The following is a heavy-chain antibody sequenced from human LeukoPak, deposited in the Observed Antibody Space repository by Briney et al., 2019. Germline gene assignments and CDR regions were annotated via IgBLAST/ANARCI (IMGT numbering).Heavy chain of an antibody. J-gene: IGHJ4*02. CDR2: ISSSSSTI. D-gene: IGHD6-6*01. CDR1: GFTFSSYG. CDR3: ARDSPIAARGDFDY. Sequence: PGGSLRLSCAASGFTFSSYGMHWVRQAPGKGLEWVSYISSSSSTIYYADSVKGRFTISRDNAKNSLYLQMNSLRAEDTAVYYCARDSPIAARGDFDYWGQGTLVTVSS. V-gene: IGHV3-48*01.